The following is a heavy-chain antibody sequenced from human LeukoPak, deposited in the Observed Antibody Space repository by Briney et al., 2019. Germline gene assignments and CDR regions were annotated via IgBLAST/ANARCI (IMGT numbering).Heavy chain of an antibody. CDR1: GFTFDDYG. D-gene: IGHD3-10*01. V-gene: IGHV3-20*01. CDR2: INWNGGST. Sequence: PGGSLRLSCVASGFTFDDYGIGWVRQAPGKGLVWVSGINWNGGSTDYADSVKGRFTISRDNAKNSVYLQMSSLRVEDTALYHCVLTSGSGSYRGYLNYWGQGTLVTVSS. J-gene: IGHJ4*02. CDR3: VLTSGSGSYRGYLNY.